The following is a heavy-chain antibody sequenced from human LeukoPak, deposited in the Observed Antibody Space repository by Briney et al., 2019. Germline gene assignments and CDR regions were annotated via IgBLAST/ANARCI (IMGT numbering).Heavy chain of an antibody. CDR1: GGSISPYY. J-gene: IGHJ1*01. V-gene: IGHV4-59*01. D-gene: IGHD6-25*01. CDR3: AGGFSNGGIHEH. CDR2: INYSGST. Sequence: SETLSLTCTVSGGSISPYYWSWIRQPPGKGLEWVGFINYSGSTNYNPSLSSRVTMSVDTSKNQLSLKLSSVPAADPAVYYCAGGFSNGGIHEHWGQGTLVTVSS.